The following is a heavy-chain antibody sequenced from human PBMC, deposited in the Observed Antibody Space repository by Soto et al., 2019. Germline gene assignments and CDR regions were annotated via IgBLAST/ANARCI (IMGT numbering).Heavy chain of an antibody. CDR3: ARESGDNWDYEAY. J-gene: IGHJ4*02. D-gene: IGHD1-7*01. CDR1: GGSFSGCY. Sequence: SETLSLTCGVYGGSFSGCYWSWIRQPPGKGLEWIGEINHSGSTNYNPSLKSRVTISVDTSKNQFSLTVNSVTAADSAVYYCARESGDNWDYEAYWGQGTPVTVSS. CDR2: INHSGST. V-gene: IGHV4-34*01.